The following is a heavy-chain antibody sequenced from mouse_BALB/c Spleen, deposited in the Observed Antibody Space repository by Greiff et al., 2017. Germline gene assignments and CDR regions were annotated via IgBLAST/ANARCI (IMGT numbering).Heavy chain of an antibody. CDR1: GFSLTSYG. V-gene: IGHV2-2*02. D-gene: IGHD2-4*01. CDR2: IWSGGST. J-gene: IGHJ2*01. CDR3: ARLYYDYYFDY. Sequence: QVQLKQSGPGLVQPSQCLSITCTVSGFSLTSYGVHWVRQSPGKGLEWLGVIWSGGSTDYNAAFISRLSISKDNSKSHVFFKMNSLQANDTAIYYCARLYYDYYFDYWGQGTTLTVSS.